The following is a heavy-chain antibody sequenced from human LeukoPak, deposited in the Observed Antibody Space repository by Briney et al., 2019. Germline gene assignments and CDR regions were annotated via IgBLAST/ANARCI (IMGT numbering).Heavy chain of an antibody. D-gene: IGHD6-19*01. CDR2: IYYSGST. Sequence: PSETLSLTCTVSGGSISSYYWSWIRQPPGKGLEWIGYIYYSGSTNYNPSLKSRVTISVDTSKNQSSLKLSSVTAADTAVYYCARTSYSSGWDFDYWGQGTLVTVSS. J-gene: IGHJ4*02. CDR3: ARTSYSSGWDFDY. V-gene: IGHV4-59*08. CDR1: GGSISSYY.